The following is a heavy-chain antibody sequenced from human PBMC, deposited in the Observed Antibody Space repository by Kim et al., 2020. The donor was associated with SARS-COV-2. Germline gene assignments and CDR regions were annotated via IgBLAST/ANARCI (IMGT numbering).Heavy chain of an antibody. Sequence: NTGYAQKFQGRVTMTRNTSISTAYMELGSLRSEDTAVYYCARGLRGAIDYWGQGTLVTVSS. CDR2: NT. CDR3: ARGLRGAIDY. J-gene: IGHJ4*02. V-gene: IGHV1-8*01. D-gene: IGHD3-10*01.